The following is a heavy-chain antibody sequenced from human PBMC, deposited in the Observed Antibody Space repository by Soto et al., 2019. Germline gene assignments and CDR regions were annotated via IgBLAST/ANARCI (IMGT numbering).Heavy chain of an antibody. V-gene: IGHV1-69*13. Sequence: GASVKVSCKTSGYTFIDYYVHWIRQAPGQGLEWMGGIIPIFGIGNDAQRFQGRVTITADESTGTAYMELSSLRSEDTGVYYCARSAITLFGVVSIPPHYYSEMDVWGQGTTVTVS. CDR3: ARSAITLFGVVSIPPHYYSEMDV. J-gene: IGHJ6*02. CDR2: IIPIFGIG. CDR1: GYTFIDYY. D-gene: IGHD3-3*01.